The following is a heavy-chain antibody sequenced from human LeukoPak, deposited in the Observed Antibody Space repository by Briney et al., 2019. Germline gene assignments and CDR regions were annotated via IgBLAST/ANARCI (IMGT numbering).Heavy chain of an antibody. Sequence: GGSLRLSCAASGFTFSSYGMHWVRQAPGKGLEWVAVISYDGSNKYYADSVKGRFTISRDNSKNTLYLQINSLRAEDTAVYYCQLYYYGSGSYYNPDAFDIWGQGTMVTVSS. J-gene: IGHJ3*02. CDR1: GFTFSSYG. CDR2: ISYDGSNK. D-gene: IGHD3-10*01. V-gene: IGHV3-30*03. CDR3: QLYYYGSGSYYNPDAFDI.